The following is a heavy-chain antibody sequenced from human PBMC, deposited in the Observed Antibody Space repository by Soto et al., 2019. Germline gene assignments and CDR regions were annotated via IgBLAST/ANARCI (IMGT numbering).Heavy chain of an antibody. Sequence: ASVKVSCKASGYTFTGYYMHWVRQAPGQGLEWMGWINPNSGGTNYAQKFQGWVTMTRDTSISTAYMELSRLRSDDTAVYYCASSIAAYYYSMDVWGQGTTVTVSS. CDR2: INPNSGGT. D-gene: IGHD6-6*01. J-gene: IGHJ6*02. CDR1: GYTFTGYY. CDR3: ASSIAAYYYSMDV. V-gene: IGHV1-2*04.